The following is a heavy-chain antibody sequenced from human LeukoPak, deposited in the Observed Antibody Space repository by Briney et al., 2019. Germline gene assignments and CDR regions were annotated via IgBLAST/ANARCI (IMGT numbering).Heavy chain of an antibody. CDR2: MNPNSGGT. J-gene: IGHJ4*02. D-gene: IGHD5-18*01. Sequence: ASVKVSCKASGYTFTSYDINWVRQATGQGLEWMGWMNPNSGGTNYAQKFQGRVTMTRDTSISTAYMELSRLRSDDTAVYYCARDLRLIARGYHGLYFDYWGQGTLVTVSS. CDR3: ARDLRLIARGYHGLYFDY. V-gene: IGHV1-2*02. CDR1: GYTFTSYD.